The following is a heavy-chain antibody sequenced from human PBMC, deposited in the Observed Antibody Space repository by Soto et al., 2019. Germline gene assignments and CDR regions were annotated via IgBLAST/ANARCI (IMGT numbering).Heavy chain of an antibody. J-gene: IGHJ6*02. D-gene: IGHD2-2*01. V-gene: IGHV5-10-1*01. Sequence: GESLKISCKGSGYSFSSHLISWGRQMPGKGPEWKGGIDPSDSYTNYSPSFQGHVTISADKSISTAYLQWSSLKASDTAMYYCASSPRGYCSSTSCRELGNYYGMDVWGQGTTVTVSS. CDR3: ASSPRGYCSSTSCRELGNYYGMDV. CDR1: GYSFSSHL. CDR2: IDPSDSYT.